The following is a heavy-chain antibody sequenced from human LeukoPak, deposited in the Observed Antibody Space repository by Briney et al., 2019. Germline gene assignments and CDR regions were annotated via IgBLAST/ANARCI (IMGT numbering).Heavy chain of an antibody. V-gene: IGHV3-53*01. CDR3: ARDREVVPAMAQMDV. Sequence: PGGSLRLSCAASGFTVSTNYMSWVRQAPGKGQEWVSVIYTDGSTHYADSVKGRFTISRDNSKNALYLQMNSLRAEDTAVYYCARDREVVPAMAQMDVWGKGTTVTVSS. CDR2: IYTDGST. J-gene: IGHJ6*04. CDR1: GFTVSTNY. D-gene: IGHD2-21*02.